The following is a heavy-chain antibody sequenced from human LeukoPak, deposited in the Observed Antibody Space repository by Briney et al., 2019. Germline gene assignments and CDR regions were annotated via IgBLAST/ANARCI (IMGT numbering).Heavy chain of an antibody. V-gene: IGHV1-8*02. Sequence: ASVKVSCKASGYTFTGYYMHWVRQATGQGLEWMGWMSPNSGDTGYAQKFQGRVTMTSDSSISTAYMELSSLRSEDTAIYYCVRTPPNWGFDYWGQGTLVTVSS. CDR1: GYTFTGYY. CDR2: MSPNSGDT. D-gene: IGHD7-27*01. CDR3: VRTPPNWGFDY. J-gene: IGHJ4*02.